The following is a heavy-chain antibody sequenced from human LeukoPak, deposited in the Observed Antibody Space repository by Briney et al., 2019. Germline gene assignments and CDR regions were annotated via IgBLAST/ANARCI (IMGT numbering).Heavy chain of an antibody. V-gene: IGHV3-23*01. CDR3: VREDTPATANY. CDR2: ISGGGDIT. D-gene: IGHD2-21*02. CDR1: GFNFANHA. J-gene: IGHJ4*02. Sequence: GGSLRLSCAASGFNFANHAMSWVRQTPGKGLEWVSAISGGGDITYHADSVTGRFTISRDNSKDTLFLQMHSLRPGDTAVYYCVREDTPATANYWGQGTLVTISS.